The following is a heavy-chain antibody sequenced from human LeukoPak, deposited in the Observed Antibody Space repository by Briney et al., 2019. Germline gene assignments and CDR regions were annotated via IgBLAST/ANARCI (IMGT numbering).Heavy chain of an antibody. J-gene: IGHJ6*03. CDR2: IYTSGST. CDR3: ARDCEFCDLLFYMNV. D-gene: IGHD3-16*01. CDR1: GGSISSSSYS. Sequence: SETLSLTCTVSGGSISSSSYSWGWIRQPPGKGLECIGRIYTSGSTNYNPSLKSRVTMSVDTSKNQFSLNLTSVTAADTAVYYCARDCEFCDLLFYMNVWGKGTTVTVSS. V-gene: IGHV4-61*02.